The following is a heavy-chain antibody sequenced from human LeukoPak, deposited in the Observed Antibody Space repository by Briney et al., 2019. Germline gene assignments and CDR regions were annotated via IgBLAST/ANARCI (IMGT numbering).Heavy chain of an antibody. D-gene: IGHD2-2*01. Sequence: GGSLRLSCAASGFTFSSYAMHWVRQAPGKGLEWVAVISYDGSNKYYADSAKGRFTISRDNSKNTLYLQMNSLRAEDTAVYYCAREEGSSTGPAIDYWGQGTLVTVSS. J-gene: IGHJ4*02. V-gene: IGHV3-30-3*01. CDR1: GFTFSSYA. CDR3: AREEGSSTGPAIDY. CDR2: ISYDGSNK.